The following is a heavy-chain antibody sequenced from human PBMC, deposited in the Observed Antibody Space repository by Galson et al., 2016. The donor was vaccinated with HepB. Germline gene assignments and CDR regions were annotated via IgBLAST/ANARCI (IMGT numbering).Heavy chain of an antibody. V-gene: IGHV3-23*01. Sequence: SLRLSCAASGFTFSRYSMTWVRQAPGKGLAWVSSITGSGDSTYYADSVKGRFTLSRDNSKNTVYLLMNSLGVEDTAVCYCARGGYVWVGYPNDYWGQGTLVIVSS. CDR3: ARGGYVWVGYPNDY. D-gene: IGHD3-16*02. CDR2: ITGSGDST. CDR1: GFTFSRYS. J-gene: IGHJ4*02.